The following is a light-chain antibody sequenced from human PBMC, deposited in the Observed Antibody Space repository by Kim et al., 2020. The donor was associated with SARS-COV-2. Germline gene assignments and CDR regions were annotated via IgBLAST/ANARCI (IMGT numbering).Light chain of an antibody. CDR2: KTS. J-gene: IGKJ5*01. CDR1: QTFNNW. V-gene: IGKV1-5*03. Sequence: ASVGDRVTITCRATQTFNNWMAWYQQKAGQAPKLLISKTSALENGVPSRFSGSGSGTEFTLTITSLQPDDFATYYCQQYGNFPVTFGQGTRLEIK. CDR3: QQYGNFPVT.